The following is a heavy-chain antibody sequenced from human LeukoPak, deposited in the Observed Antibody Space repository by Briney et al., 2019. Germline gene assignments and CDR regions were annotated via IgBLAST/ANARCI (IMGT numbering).Heavy chain of an antibody. CDR1: GFTFSRHG. CDR3: ARDRAFNYFDH. Sequence: GRSLRLSCAPSGFTFSRHGMHWVRQAPGKGLEWVAIISNDGSRKYYAHSVEGRFTISRVNSKNTLYLQMDSLIAEDTAVYYCARDRAFNYFDHWGQGTLVTVSS. J-gene: IGHJ4*02. D-gene: IGHD2/OR15-2a*01. V-gene: IGHV3-30*03. CDR2: ISNDGSRK.